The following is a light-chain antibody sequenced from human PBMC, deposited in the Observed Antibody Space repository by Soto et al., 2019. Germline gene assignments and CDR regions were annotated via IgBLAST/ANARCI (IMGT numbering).Light chain of an antibody. CDR2: DIN. V-gene: IGLV2-14*01. Sequence: QSVLTQPASVSGSPGQSITISCTGTSSDVGNYIFVSWYRQHPGKAPKLMIYDINNRPSGVSNLFSGSKSGNTASLTISGLQAEDEADYYCVSYTTSASYVFGTGTKLTVL. CDR3: VSYTTSASYV. J-gene: IGLJ1*01. CDR1: SSDVGNYIF.